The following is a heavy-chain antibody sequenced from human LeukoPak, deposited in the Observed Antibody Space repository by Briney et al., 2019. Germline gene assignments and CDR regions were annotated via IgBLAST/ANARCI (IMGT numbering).Heavy chain of an antibody. D-gene: IGHD2-2*02. CDR3: ARDGSTFCSSTSCYTSF. CDR2: IWYDGSNK. V-gene: IGHV3-33*01. CDR1: GFTFSSYG. Sequence: GGSLRLSCAASGFTFSSYGMHWVRQAPGKGLEWVAVIWYDGSNKYYADSVKGRFTISRDNSKNTLYLQMNSLRAEDTAVYYCARDGSTFCSSTSCYTSFWGQGTMVTVSS. J-gene: IGHJ3*01.